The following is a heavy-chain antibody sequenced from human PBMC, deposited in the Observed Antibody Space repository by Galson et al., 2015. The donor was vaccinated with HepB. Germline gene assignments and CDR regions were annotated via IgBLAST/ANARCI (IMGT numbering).Heavy chain of an antibody. V-gene: IGHV3-7*03. D-gene: IGHD6-6*01. CDR1: GFMFSSYW. J-gene: IGHJ4*02. CDR2: IRQDGNQR. CDR3: TKNGTWALEY. Sequence: SLRLSCAASGFMFSSYWMSWVRQAPGKGLEWVANIRQDGNQRHYMDSVQGRFTISRDNAKNSLYLEMTSLRAADTAVYYCTKNGTWALEYWGQGTLVTASS.